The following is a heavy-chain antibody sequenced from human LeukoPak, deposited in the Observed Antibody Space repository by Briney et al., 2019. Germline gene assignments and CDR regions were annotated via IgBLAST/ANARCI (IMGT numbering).Heavy chain of an antibody. J-gene: IGHJ4*02. V-gene: IGHV4-31*03. Sequence: TSETLSLTCTVSGGSISSGGYYWSWIRQHPGKGLEWIGYIYYSGSTYYNPSLKSRVTISVDTSKNQFSLKLSSVTAADTAVYYCARSVEMATIACGYWGQGTLVTVSS. CDR3: ARSVEMATIACGY. CDR2: IYYSGST. CDR1: GGSISSGGYY. D-gene: IGHD5-24*01.